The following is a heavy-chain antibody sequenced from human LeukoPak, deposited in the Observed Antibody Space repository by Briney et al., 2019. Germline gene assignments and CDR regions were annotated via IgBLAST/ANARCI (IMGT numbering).Heavy chain of an antibody. J-gene: IGHJ4*02. Sequence: PGGSLRLSCAAAGFTFSSYGMHWVRQARGKGVEWVAFIRYDGSNKYYADSVKGRFTISRDNSKNTLYLQMNSLRAEDTAVYYCAKDMRPIVVVPAAMRPDYWGQGTLVTVSS. CDR3: AKDMRPIVVVPAAMRPDY. D-gene: IGHD2-2*01. CDR1: GFTFSSYG. CDR2: IRYDGSNK. V-gene: IGHV3-30*02.